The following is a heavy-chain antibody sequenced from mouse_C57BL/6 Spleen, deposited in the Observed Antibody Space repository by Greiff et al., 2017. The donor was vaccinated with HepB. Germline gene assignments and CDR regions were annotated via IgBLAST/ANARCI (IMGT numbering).Heavy chain of an antibody. CDR2: IDPSDSYT. J-gene: IGHJ3*01. D-gene: IGHD2-3*01. Sequence: QVQLQQPGAELVMPGASVKLSCKASGYTFTSYWMHWVKQRPGQGLEWIGEIDPSDSYTNYNQKFKGKSTLTVDKSSSTAYMQLISLTSEDSAVYYCARANDGSFAYWGQGTLVTVSA. CDR3: ARANDGSFAY. CDR1: GYTFTSYW. V-gene: IGHV1-69*01.